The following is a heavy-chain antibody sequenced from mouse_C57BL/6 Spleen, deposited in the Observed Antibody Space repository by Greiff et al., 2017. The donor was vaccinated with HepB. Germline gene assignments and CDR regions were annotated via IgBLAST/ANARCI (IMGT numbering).Heavy chain of an antibody. CDR2: ISDGGSYT. V-gene: IGHV5-4*01. D-gene: IGHD1-1*01. J-gene: IGHJ3*01. CDR1: GFTFSSYA. CDR3: ASLRYRAY. Sequence: EVHLVESGGGLVKPGGSLKLSCAASGFTFSSYAMSWVRQTPEKRLEWVATISDGGSYTYYPDNVKGRFTISRDNAKNNLYLQMSHLKSEDTAMYYCASLRYRAYWGQGTLVTVSA.